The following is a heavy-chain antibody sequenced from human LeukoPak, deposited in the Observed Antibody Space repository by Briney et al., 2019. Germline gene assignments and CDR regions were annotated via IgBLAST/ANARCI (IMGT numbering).Heavy chain of an antibody. CDR1: GYTFTSYG. Sequence: ASVKVSCKASGYTFTSYGISWVRQAPGQGLEWMGWISAYNGNTNYAQKLQGRVTLSTDTSTSTAYMELRSLRSDASAVYYCARALGSGSYLGYYFDYWGQGTLVTVSS. J-gene: IGHJ4*02. D-gene: IGHD1-26*01. V-gene: IGHV1-18*01. CDR3: ARALGSGSYLGYYFDY. CDR2: ISAYNGNT.